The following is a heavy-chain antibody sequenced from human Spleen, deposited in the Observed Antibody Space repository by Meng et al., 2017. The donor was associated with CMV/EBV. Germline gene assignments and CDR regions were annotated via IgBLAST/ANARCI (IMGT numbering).Heavy chain of an antibody. CDR1: GYSISNGYY. CDR2: IYYSGNT. Sequence: SETLSLTCTVSGYSISNGYYWGWIRQPPGKGLEWIGTIYYSGNTYNNPPLRSRVTISVDTSKNQFSLKLSSVTAADTAVYFCARGVDYYYGMDVWGQGTTVTVSS. D-gene: IGHD3-10*01. CDR3: ARGVDYYYGMDV. J-gene: IGHJ6*02. V-gene: IGHV4-38-2*02.